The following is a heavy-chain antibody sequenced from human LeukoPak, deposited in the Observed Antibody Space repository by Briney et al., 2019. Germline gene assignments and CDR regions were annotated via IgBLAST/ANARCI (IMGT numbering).Heavy chain of an antibody. CDR3: ARRLTQYDCFDP. V-gene: IGHV6-1*01. Sequence: SQTLSLTCAISGDSVSSNSVTWNWIRQSPSRGLEWLGRTYDRSTWYNGYAVSVRGRITVNPDTSKNQFSLHLNSVTPEDTAVYYCARRLTQYDCFDPWGQGILVTVSS. CDR1: GDSVSSNSVT. D-gene: IGHD2-2*01. CDR2: TYDRSTWYN. J-gene: IGHJ5*02.